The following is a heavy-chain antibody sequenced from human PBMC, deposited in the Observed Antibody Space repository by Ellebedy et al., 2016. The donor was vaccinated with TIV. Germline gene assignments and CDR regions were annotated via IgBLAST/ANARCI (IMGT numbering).Heavy chain of an antibody. V-gene: IGHV3-30-3*01. Sequence: GESLKISCAASGFTVSSNYMTWVRQAPGKGLEWVAVISYDGSNKYYADSVKGRFTISRDNSKNTLYLQMNSLRAEDTAVYYCATEFYYSSKYWGQGTLVIVSS. J-gene: IGHJ4*02. CDR1: GFTVSSNY. CDR3: ATEFYYSSKY. D-gene: IGHD6-13*01. CDR2: ISYDGSNK.